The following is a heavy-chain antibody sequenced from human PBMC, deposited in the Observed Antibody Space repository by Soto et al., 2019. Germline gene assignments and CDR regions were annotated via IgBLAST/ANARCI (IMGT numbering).Heavy chain of an antibody. Sequence: QVQLVESGGGVVQPGRSLRLSCAASGFTFSSYGMHWVRQAPGKGLEWVAVISYDGSNKYYADSVKGRFTISRDNYKNTLYLQMNSLRAEDTAVYYCAKIGHYDFWRSSGMDVWGQGTTVTVSS. V-gene: IGHV3-30*18. J-gene: IGHJ6*02. CDR1: GFTFSSYG. D-gene: IGHD3-3*01. CDR3: AKIGHYDFWRSSGMDV. CDR2: ISYDGSNK.